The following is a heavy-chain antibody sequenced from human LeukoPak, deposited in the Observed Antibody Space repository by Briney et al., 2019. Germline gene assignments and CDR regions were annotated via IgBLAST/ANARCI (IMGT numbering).Heavy chain of an antibody. CDR3: ARDSARGYSYGYNAFDI. CDR1: GYNFRNYG. CDR2: ITAGNGNT. D-gene: IGHD5-18*01. V-gene: IGHV1-18*01. Sequence: GAPVRVSCKASGYNFRNYGIGWVRQAPRQGLEWMGWITAGNGNTNYAQKVQGRVTMTTDTSTSTAYMELRSLRSDDTAVYFCARDSARGYSYGYNAFDIWDQGTMVTVSS. J-gene: IGHJ3*02.